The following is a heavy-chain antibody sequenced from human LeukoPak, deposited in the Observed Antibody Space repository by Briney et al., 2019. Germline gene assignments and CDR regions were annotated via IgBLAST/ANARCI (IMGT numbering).Heavy chain of an antibody. V-gene: IGHV1-69*04. Sequence: GASVKVSCKASGGTFSSYAISWVRQAPGQGLEWMGRIIPILGIANYAQKFQGRVTITADKSTSTAYMELSSLRSDDTAVYYCARGSRLRGAAAGTPPYFWGQGTLVTVSS. CDR1: GGTFSSYA. J-gene: IGHJ4*02. CDR2: IIPILGIA. D-gene: IGHD6-13*01. CDR3: ARGSRLRGAAAGTPPYF.